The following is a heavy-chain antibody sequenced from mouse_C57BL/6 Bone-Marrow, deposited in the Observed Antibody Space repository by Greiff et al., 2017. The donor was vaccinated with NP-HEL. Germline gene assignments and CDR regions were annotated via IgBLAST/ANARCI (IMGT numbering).Heavy chain of an antibody. Sequence: QVQLQQSGAELVKPGASVKLSCKASGYTFTDYTIHWVKQRSGQGLEWIGWFYPGSGSIKYNEKFKDKATLTADKSSSTVYMELSRLTSEDSAVYFCASTMVTTVYIYYAMDYWGQGTSVTVSS. CDR3: ASTMVTTVYIYYAMDY. CDR1: GYTFTDYT. J-gene: IGHJ4*01. D-gene: IGHD2-2*01. CDR2: FYPGSGSI. V-gene: IGHV1-62-2*01.